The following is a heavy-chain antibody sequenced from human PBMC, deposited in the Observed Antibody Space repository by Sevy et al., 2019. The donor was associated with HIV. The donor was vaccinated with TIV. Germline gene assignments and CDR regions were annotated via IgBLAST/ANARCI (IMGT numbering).Heavy chain of an antibody. Sequence: SETLSLTCTVSGGSITSLYWNWIRQPPGKGLEWIGSIYYNGHINYNPTLKSRVTLSLDTSKNQFSLRLSSVTAADTAMYYCAGENAWGRGYSWGQGTLVTVSS. J-gene: IGHJ4*02. V-gene: IGHV4-59*08. CDR3: AGENAWGRGYS. D-gene: IGHD1-26*01. CDR1: GGSITSLY. CDR2: IYYNGHI.